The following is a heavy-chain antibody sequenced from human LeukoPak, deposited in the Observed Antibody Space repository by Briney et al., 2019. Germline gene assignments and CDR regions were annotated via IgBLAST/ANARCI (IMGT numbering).Heavy chain of an antibody. V-gene: IGHV3-7*03. J-gene: IGHJ4*02. CDR1: GFSFGTYW. Sequence: GSLRLSCAASGFSFGTYWMSWVRQAPGKGLEWVANIKQDGSEKYYVDSVKGRFTISRDNAKNSLYLQMNSLRAEDTAVYYCANANYYDTSGYRWDLDYWGQGTLVTVSS. CDR2: IKQDGSEK. D-gene: IGHD3-22*01. CDR3: ANANYYDTSGYRWDLDY.